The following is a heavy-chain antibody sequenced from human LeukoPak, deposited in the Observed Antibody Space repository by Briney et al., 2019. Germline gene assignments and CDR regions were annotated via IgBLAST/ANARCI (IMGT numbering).Heavy chain of an antibody. V-gene: IGHV3-21*01. Sequence: GGSLTLSCAASGLTFSSYSMNWVRQAPGKGLEWVSSISSSSSYIYYADSVKGRFTISRDNAKNSLYLQMNSLRAEDTAVYYCARMPGHITSPFDPWGQGTLVTVSS. CDR3: ARMPGHITSPFDP. CDR2: ISSSSSYI. J-gene: IGHJ5*02. CDR1: GLTFSSYS. D-gene: IGHD2-2*01.